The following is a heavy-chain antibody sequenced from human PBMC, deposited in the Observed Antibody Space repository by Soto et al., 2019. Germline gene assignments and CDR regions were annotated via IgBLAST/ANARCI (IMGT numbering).Heavy chain of an antibody. CDR3: ARGITDLSHSSGWDY. D-gene: IGHD6-19*01. Sequence: GGSLRLSCAASGFTVSSNYMSWVRQAPGKGLEWVSVIYSGGSTYYADSVKGRFTISRHNSKNTLYLQMNSLRAEDTAVYYCARGITDLSHSSGWDYWGQGTLVTVSS. CDR1: GFTVSSNY. J-gene: IGHJ4*02. CDR2: IYSGGST. V-gene: IGHV3-53*04.